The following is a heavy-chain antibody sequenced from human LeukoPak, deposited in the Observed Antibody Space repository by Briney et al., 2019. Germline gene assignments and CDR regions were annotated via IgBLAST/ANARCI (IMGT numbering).Heavy chain of an antibody. V-gene: IGHV1-2*02. J-gene: IGHJ6*02. CDR3: AREVHYDSSGYYYYYYGMDV. D-gene: IGHD3-22*01. CDR2: INPNSGGT. Sequence: ASVKVSCKASGYTFTGYYMHWGRQAPGQGLEWMGWINPNSGGTNYAQKFQGRVTMTRDTSISTAYMELSRLRSDDTAVYYCAREVHYDSSGYYYYYYGMDVWGQGTTVTVSS. CDR1: GYTFTGYY.